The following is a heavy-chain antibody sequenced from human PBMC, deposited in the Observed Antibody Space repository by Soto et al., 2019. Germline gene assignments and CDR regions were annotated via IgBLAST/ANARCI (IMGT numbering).Heavy chain of an antibody. Sequence: QVQLQESGPGLVKPSGTLSLTCAVSGGSISTSNWWSWVRQPPGKGLEWIGEVYRTGSTNYNPSLESRVIVSVAKSMNQFSLKLTSVTAADTAVYYCASARATIAAAAIFDCWGQGTLVTVSS. D-gene: IGHD6-13*01. J-gene: IGHJ4*02. CDR3: ASARATIAAAAIFDC. V-gene: IGHV4-4*02. CDR2: VYRTGST. CDR1: GGSISTSNW.